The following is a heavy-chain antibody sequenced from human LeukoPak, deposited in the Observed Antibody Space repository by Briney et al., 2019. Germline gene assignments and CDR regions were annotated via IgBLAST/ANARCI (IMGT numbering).Heavy chain of an antibody. CDR2: IIPIFGTA. V-gene: IGHV1-69*13. CDR3: ARTPLGYCSGGSCYWAFDY. Sequence: SVKVSCKASGGTFSSYAISWVRQAPGQGLEWMGGIIPIFGTANYAQKFQGRVTITADESTSTAYMELSSLRSEDTAVYYCARTPLGYCSGGSCYWAFDYWGQGTLVTVSS. J-gene: IGHJ4*02. CDR1: GGTFSSYA. D-gene: IGHD2-15*01.